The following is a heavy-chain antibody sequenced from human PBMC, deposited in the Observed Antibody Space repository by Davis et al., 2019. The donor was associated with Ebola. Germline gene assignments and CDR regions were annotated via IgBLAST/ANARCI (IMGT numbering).Heavy chain of an antibody. CDR2: ISSSSSYI. D-gene: IGHD1-1*01. CDR3: ARDPASPPTLEPAGY. V-gene: IGHV3-21*01. J-gene: IGHJ4*02. CDR1: GFTFSSYS. Sequence: GESLKISCAASGFTFSSYSMNWVRQAPGKGLEWVSSISSSSSYIYYADSVKGRFTISRDNAKNSLYLQMNSLRAEDTAVYYCARDPASPPTLEPAGYWGQGTLVTVSS.